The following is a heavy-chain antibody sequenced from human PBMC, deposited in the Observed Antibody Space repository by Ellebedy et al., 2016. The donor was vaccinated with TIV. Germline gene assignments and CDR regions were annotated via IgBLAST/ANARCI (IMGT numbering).Heavy chain of an antibody. CDR2: IRSRGTAI. CDR1: GFSFTNSA. Sequence: PGGSLRLSCTAYGFSFTNSAMNWVRQAPGKGLEWDSFIRSRGTAIYYADSLKGRFTISRDNAKNSLYLHMNSLRDEDTAVYYCYYVGYWGQGTLVTVSS. J-gene: IGHJ4*02. V-gene: IGHV3-48*02. CDR3: YYVGY.